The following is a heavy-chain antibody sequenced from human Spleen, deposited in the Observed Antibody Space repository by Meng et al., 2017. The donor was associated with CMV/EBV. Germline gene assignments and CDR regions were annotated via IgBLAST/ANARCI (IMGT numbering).Heavy chain of an antibody. Sequence: GGSLSLSFAASGFTFDDYGMHWVRQAPGKGLEWVAFIRNDGGYKYYVDSVKGRFTISRDNSKNTLFLQMNSLRAEDTTVYYCAKSLTPNFYYGMDVWGQGTTVTVSS. V-gene: IGHV3-30*02. CDR3: AKSLTPNFYYGMDV. CDR2: IRNDGGYK. J-gene: IGHJ6*02. D-gene: IGHD3-9*01. CDR1: GFTFDDYG.